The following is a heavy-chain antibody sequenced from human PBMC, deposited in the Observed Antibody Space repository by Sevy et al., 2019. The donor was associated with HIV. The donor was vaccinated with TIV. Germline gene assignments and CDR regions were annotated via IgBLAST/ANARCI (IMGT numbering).Heavy chain of an antibody. V-gene: IGHV3-23*01. J-gene: IGHJ4*02. Sequence: GGSLRLSCAASGFPFSNFAMSWVRQAPGKGLEWVSTLIGGGSRTYYADSVTGRFIISRDNSRNTLYLQMNSLRAEDTAVYYCARGGYYYDNAAYYALDSWGQGTLVTVSS. CDR2: LIGGGSRT. CDR1: GFPFSNFA. D-gene: IGHD3-22*01. CDR3: ARGGYYYDNAAYYALDS.